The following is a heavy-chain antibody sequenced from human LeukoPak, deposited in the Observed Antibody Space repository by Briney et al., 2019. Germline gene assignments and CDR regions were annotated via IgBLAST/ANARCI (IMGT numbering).Heavy chain of an antibody. J-gene: IGHJ4*02. CDR1: GDPISGYY. CDR2: IYTSGST. CDR3: VRHNRSFHNPDY. V-gene: IGHV4-59*08. D-gene: IGHD3-10*01. Sequence: SETLSLTCTVSGDPISGYYWSWIRQPPGKGLEWIGYIYTSGSTDYNPSLKSRVTISVDTSKNQFSLKLTSVTAADTAVYYCVRHNRSFHNPDYWGQGTLVTVSS.